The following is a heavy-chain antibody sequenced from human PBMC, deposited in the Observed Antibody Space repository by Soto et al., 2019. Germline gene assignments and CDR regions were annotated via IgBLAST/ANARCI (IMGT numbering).Heavy chain of an antibody. CDR3: AKALGGDYVPLFDY. CDR2: IFPGDSDT. D-gene: IGHD4-17*01. CDR1: GYSFTSYW. J-gene: IGHJ4*02. Sequence: GESLKISCKGSGYSFTSYWIGWVRQMPGKGLECMGIIFPGDSDTRYSPSFQGRFTISRDNSKNTLYLQMNSLRAEDTAVYYCAKALGGDYVPLFDYWGQGTLVTVSS. V-gene: IGHV5-51*01.